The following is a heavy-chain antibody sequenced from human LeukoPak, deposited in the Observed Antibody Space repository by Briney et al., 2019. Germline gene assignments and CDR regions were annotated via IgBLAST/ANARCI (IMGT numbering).Heavy chain of an antibody. D-gene: IGHD2-15*01. CDR1: GFTFSSYS. V-gene: IGHV3-21*01. J-gene: IGHJ1*01. CDR3: ARRYCSGGSCYIRH. CDR2: ISSSSSYI. Sequence: KSGGSLRLSCAASGFTFSSYSMNWVRQAPGKGLEWVSSISSSSSYIYYADSVKGRFTISRDNAKNSLYLQMNSLRAEDTAVYYCARRYCSGGSCYIRHWGQGTLVTVSS.